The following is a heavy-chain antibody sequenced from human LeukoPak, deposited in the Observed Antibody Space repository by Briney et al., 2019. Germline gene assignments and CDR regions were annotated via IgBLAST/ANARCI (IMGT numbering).Heavy chain of an antibody. Sequence: PGRSLRLSCAASGFTFSVYGMHWVRQAPGKGLEWVAFISYDGSDKYYADSVKGRFTISRDNSKNTLYLQMNSLRAEDTAVYYCAKDWGHCSGGSCYYFDYWGQGTLVTVSS. J-gene: IGHJ4*02. V-gene: IGHV3-30*18. D-gene: IGHD2-15*01. CDR3: AKDWGHCSGGSCYYFDY. CDR2: ISYDGSDK. CDR1: GFTFSVYG.